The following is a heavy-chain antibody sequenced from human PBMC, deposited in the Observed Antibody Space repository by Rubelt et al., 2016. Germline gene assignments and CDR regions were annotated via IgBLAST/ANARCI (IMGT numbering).Heavy chain of an antibody. V-gene: IGHV4-38-2*02. CDR3: ARGILYCTDGVCYNHFDY. CDR2: IYYSGST. D-gene: IGHD2-8*01. J-gene: IGHJ4*02. Sequence: QVQLQESGPGLVKPSETLSLTCTVSGYSISSGYYWGWIRQPPGKGLEWIGYIYYSGSTNYNPSLKSRVTISVDNSKNQFSRKLRSVTAADTAVFYCARGILYCTDGVCYNHFDYWGQGTLVTVSS. CDR1: GYSISSGYY.